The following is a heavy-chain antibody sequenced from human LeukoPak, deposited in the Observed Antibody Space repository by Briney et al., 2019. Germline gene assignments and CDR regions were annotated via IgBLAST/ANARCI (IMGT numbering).Heavy chain of an antibody. V-gene: IGHV3-23*01. Sequence: GGSLRLSCAASGLTFSSSDMSWVRQAPGKGLEWVSAIRGGGDATYYADSVKGRFTMSRDNSKNTLYLQMNSLRAEDTAVYYWVKWGRGATFDLWGQGTLVSVSS. CDR1: GLTFSSSD. J-gene: IGHJ5*02. CDR2: IRGGGDAT. D-gene: IGHD1-26*01. CDR3: VKWGRGATFDL.